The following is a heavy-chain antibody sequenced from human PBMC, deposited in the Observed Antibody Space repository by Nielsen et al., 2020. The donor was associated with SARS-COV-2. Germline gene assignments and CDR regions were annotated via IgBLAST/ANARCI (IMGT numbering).Heavy chain of an antibody. V-gene: IGHV3-30-3*01. CDR3: ARDSGGEWLLDY. Sequence: GGSLRLSCAASGFTFSSYAMHWVRQAPGKGLEWVAVISYDGSNKYYADSVKGRFTISRDNSKNTLYLQMNSLRAEDTAVYYCARDSGGEWLLDYWGQGTLVTVSS. J-gene: IGHJ4*02. CDR2: ISYDGSNK. D-gene: IGHD3-3*01. CDR1: GFTFSSYA.